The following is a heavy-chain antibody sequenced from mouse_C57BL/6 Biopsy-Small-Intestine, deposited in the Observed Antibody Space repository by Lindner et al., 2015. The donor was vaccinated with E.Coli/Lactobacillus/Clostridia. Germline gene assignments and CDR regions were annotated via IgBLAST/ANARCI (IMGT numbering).Heavy chain of an antibody. J-gene: IGHJ2*01. CDR2: IYPGGGYT. CDR1: GYTFTNYW. V-gene: IGHV1-63*01. D-gene: IGHD2-3*01. CDR3: ARSLYDYFDY. Sequence: VQLQESGAEQVRPGTSVKMSCKASGYTFTNYWIGWAKQRPGHGLEWIGDIYPGGGYTNYNEKFKGKATLTADKSSSTAYMQFSSLTSEDSAIYYCARSLYDYFDYWGQGTTLTVSS.